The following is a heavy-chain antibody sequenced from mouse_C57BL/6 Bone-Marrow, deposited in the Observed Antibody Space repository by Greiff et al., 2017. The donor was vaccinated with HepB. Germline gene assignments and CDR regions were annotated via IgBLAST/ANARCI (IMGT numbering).Heavy chain of an antibody. CDR2: IDPSDSET. D-gene: IGHD1-1*01. J-gene: IGHJ4*01. CDR3: ARGASFTTVVAMDY. CDR1: GYTFTSYW. Sequence: QVQLQQPGAELVRPGSSVKLSCKASGYTFTSYWMHWVKQRPIQGLEWIGNIDPSDSETHYNQKFKDKATLTVDKSSSTAYMQLSSLTSEYSAVYYCARGASFTTVVAMDYWGQGTSVTVSS. V-gene: IGHV1-52*01.